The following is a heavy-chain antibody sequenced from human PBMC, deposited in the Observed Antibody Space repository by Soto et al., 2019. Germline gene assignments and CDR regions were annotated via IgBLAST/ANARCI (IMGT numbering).Heavy chain of an antibody. V-gene: IGHV1-69*13. CDR1: GGTFSSYA. D-gene: IGHD3-3*01. J-gene: IGHJ4*02. Sequence: SVKVSCKASGGTFSSYAISWVRQAPGQGLEWMGGIIPIFGTANYAQKFQGRVTITADESTSTAYMELSSLRSEDTAVYYCARDRYDFWSGYGNYFDYWGQGPLVTVSS. CDR3: ARDRYDFWSGYGNYFDY. CDR2: IIPIFGTA.